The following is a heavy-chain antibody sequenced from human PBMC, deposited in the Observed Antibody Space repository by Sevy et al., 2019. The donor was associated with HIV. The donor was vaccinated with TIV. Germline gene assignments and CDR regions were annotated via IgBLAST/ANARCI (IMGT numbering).Heavy chain of an antibody. CDR2: ISYDGSNK. Sequence: GGSLRLSCAASGFTFSSYAMHWVRQAPGKGLEWVAVISYDGSNKYYADSVKGRFTISRDNSKNTLYLQMNSLRADDTAVYYCARDPPEGLLIEGYYFDYWGQGTLVTVSS. CDR3: ARDPPEGLLIEGYYFDY. CDR1: GFTFSSYA. V-gene: IGHV3-30-3*01. D-gene: IGHD3-10*01. J-gene: IGHJ4*02.